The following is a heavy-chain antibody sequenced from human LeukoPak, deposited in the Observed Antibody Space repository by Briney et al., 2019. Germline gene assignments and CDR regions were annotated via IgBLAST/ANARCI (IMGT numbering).Heavy chain of an antibody. CDR2: ISYDGSNK. D-gene: IGHD3-16*01. CDR3: EKDFHGWGMDV. V-gene: IGHV3-30-3*01. Sequence: GGSLRLSCAASGFTFSSYAMHWVRQAPGKGLEWVAVISYDGSNKYYADSVKGRFTISRDNSKNTLYLQMNSLRAEDTAVYYCEKDFHGWGMDVGGQGTRVTVS. CDR1: GFTFSSYA. J-gene: IGHJ6*02.